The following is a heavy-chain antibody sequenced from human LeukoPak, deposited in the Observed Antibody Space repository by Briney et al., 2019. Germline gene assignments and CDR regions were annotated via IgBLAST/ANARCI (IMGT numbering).Heavy chain of an antibody. CDR2: IYYSGST. D-gene: IGHD6-6*01. CDR1: GGSISSGGYY. CDR3: ARVRSSSSEEPQANWFDP. Sequence: PSQTLSLTCTVSGGSISSGGYYWSWIRQHPGKGLEWIGYIYYSGSTYYNPSLKSRVTISVDTSKNQFSLKLSSVTAADTAVYYCARVRSSSSEEPQANWFDPWGQGTLVTVSS. V-gene: IGHV4-31*03. J-gene: IGHJ5*02.